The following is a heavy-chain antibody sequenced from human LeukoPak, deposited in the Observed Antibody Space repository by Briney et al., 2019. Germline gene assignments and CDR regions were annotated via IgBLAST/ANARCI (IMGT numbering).Heavy chain of an antibody. Sequence: ASVKVSCKASGYTFTGYYMHWMRQAPGQGLEWMGWINPNSGGTNYAQKFQGRVTMTRDTSISTAYMELSRLRSDDTAVYYCARDLVSSFLQQLVPQRVLFDNWGQGTLVTVSS. CDR3: ARDLVSSFLQQLVPQRVLFDN. J-gene: IGHJ4*02. D-gene: IGHD6-13*01. V-gene: IGHV1-2*02. CDR1: GYTFTGYY. CDR2: INPNSGGT.